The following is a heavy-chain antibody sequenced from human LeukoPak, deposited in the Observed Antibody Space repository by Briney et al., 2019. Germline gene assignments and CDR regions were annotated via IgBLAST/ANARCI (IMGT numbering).Heavy chain of an antibody. CDR3: ARAGRNIAVAGVDY. J-gene: IGHJ4*02. CDR2: IYYSGST. V-gene: IGHV4-59*01. D-gene: IGHD6-19*01. Sequence: PSETLSLTCTVSGGSISSYYWSWIRQPPGKGLEWIGYIYYSGSTNYNPSLKSRVTISVDTSKNQFSLKLSSVTAADTAVYYCARAGRNIAVAGVDYWGQGTLVTVSS. CDR1: GGSISSYY.